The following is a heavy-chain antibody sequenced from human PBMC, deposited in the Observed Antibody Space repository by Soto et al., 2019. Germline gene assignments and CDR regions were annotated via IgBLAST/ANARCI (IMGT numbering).Heavy chain of an antibody. CDR3: ALWGFRDGNNSKYNYSGMDV. Sequence: VQLVQSGAEVKKPGSSVKLSCKASGGTFNRYTISWVRQAPGQGLEWMGGITPIFGTANYAQKFQGRVAIIADESTSAAYMEVRSLRSEDTAVYYCALWGFRDGNNSKYNYSGMDVWGQGTTVTVSS. J-gene: IGHJ6*02. V-gene: IGHV1-69*01. CDR2: ITPIFGTA. D-gene: IGHD1-1*01. CDR1: GGTFNRYT.